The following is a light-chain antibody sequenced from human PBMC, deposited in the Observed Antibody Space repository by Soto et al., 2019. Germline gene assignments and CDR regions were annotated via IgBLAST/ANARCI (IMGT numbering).Light chain of an antibody. J-gene: IGKJ4*01. Sequence: EIVMTQSPATLSVSPGERATLSCRASQSVSSNLAWYQQKPGQAPRLLIYGASTRATGIPARFSGSGSGTEFTLNISSRQSEDFAVYYCQQYNNWPLTFGGGTKVEIK. CDR2: GAS. CDR3: QQYNNWPLT. V-gene: IGKV3-15*01. CDR1: QSVSSN.